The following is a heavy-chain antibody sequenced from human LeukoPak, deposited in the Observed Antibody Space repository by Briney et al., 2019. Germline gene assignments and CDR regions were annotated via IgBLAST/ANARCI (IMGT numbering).Heavy chain of an antibody. CDR3: ARDYYGSGSYYRGMDV. CDR1: GGSINSGSHY. D-gene: IGHD3-10*01. V-gene: IGHV4-61*02. Sequence: SETLSLTCTVSGGSINSGSHYWSWIRQPAGKGLEWIGRIYPSGGTTNYNPSLKSRVTISVDTSKNQFSLKLSSVTAADTAVYYCARDYYGSGSYYRGMDVWGQGTTVTVSS. J-gene: IGHJ6*02. CDR2: IYPSGGTT.